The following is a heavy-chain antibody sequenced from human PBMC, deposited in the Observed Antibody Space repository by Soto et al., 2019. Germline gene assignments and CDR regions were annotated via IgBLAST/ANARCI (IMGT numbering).Heavy chain of an antibody. Sequence: QLQLVESGGGVVQPGRSLRLSCAASGFTFSTYGMHWVRQAPGKGLEWVAVIYYDGNNKYYADSVKGRFTISRDNFKNTLYLQMDSLRAEDTAMYYCAKDHLETTVTTPSYWGQGTLVTVSS. J-gene: IGHJ4*02. CDR1: GFTFSTYG. CDR3: AKDHLETTVTTPSY. D-gene: IGHD4-17*01. V-gene: IGHV3-30*18. CDR2: IYYDGNNK.